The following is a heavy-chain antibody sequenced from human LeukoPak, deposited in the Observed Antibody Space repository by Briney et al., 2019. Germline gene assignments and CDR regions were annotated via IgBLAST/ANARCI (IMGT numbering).Heavy chain of an antibody. CDR3: ASLFRYLSPRQDY. Sequence: GGSLRLSCAASGFTFSSYSMNWVRQAPGKGLEWVSYISSSGSTIYYADSVKGRFTISRDNAKNSLYLQMNSLRAEDTAVYYCASLFRYLSPRQDYWGQGTLVTVSS. J-gene: IGHJ4*02. CDR2: ISSSGSTI. D-gene: IGHD1-14*01. V-gene: IGHV3-48*04. CDR1: GFTFSSYS.